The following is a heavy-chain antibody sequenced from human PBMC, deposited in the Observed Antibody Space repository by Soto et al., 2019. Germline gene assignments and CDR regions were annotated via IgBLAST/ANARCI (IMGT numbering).Heavy chain of an antibody. V-gene: IGHV3-48*02. CDR1: GFTFSSYS. CDR3: ASGNGNWAYYFDF. Sequence: GGSLRLSCAASGFTFSSYSLNWVRQAPGKGLEWVSYITSSGTTVYYADSVRGRFTISRDNAKNSLYLQMNSLRDDDTAVYYCASGNGNWAYYFDFWAQRTVVTV. D-gene: IGHD1-1*01. CDR2: ITSSGTTV. J-gene: IGHJ4*01.